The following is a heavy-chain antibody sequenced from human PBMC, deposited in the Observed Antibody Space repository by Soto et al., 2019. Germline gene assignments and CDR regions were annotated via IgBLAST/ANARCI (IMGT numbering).Heavy chain of an antibody. CDR2: ISSSSSTI. V-gene: IGHV3-48*02. J-gene: IGHJ4*02. CDR3: ASDSSAFDI. D-gene: IGHD6-19*01. Sequence: PGGSLRLSCAASGFSFNIYTMNWVRQAPGKGLEWISYISSSSSTIHYADSVKGRLTISRDNARNLVYLQMDSLRDEDTAVDYCASDSSAFDIWGQGTLVPVSS. CDR1: GFSFNIYT.